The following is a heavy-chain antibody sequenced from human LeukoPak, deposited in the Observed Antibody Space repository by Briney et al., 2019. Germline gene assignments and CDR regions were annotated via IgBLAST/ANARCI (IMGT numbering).Heavy chain of an antibody. CDR1: GRIFIKYS. CDR3: ASLVTSGSGSC. J-gene: IGHJ4*02. Sequence: SVKVSGKASGRIFIKYSITWVRQAPGQGLEWMGGIMSVFETPTYAQRFQGRVNITADESTRTTYMELHILTSEDTAVYYCASLVTSGSGSCWGQGTLVTVSS. V-gene: IGHV1-69*01. D-gene: IGHD3-10*01. CDR2: IMSVFETP.